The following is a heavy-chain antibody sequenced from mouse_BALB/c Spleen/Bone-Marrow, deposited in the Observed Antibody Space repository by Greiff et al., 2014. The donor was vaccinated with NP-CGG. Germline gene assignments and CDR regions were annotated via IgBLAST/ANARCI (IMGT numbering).Heavy chain of an antibody. CDR2: LWADGST. CDR1: GFSLTTYG. J-gene: IGHJ4*01. D-gene: IGHD1-2*01. Sequence: QVQLKESGPGLVAPSQSLSITCTVSGFSLTTYGVHWVRQPPGKGLEWLGVLWADGSTNYNSALMSRLSISKDNSKSQVFLKMNSLQTDDTAMYYCARITTATGAMDYWGQETSVTVSS. V-gene: IGHV2-9*02. CDR3: ARITTATGAMDY.